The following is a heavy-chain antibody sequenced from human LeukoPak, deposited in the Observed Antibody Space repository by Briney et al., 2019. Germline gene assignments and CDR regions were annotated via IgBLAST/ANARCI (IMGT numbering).Heavy chain of an antibody. CDR3: ARDPLPYYDILTGPY. CDR2: TSSSGSTI. J-gene: IGHJ4*02. D-gene: IGHD3-9*01. V-gene: IGHV3-48*03. Sequence: GGSLRLSCAASGFTFSSYEMNWVRQAPGKGLEWVSYTSSSGSTIYYADSVKGRFTISRDNAKNSLYLQMNSLRAEDTAVYYCARDPLPYYDILTGPYWGQGTLVTVSS. CDR1: GFTFSSYE.